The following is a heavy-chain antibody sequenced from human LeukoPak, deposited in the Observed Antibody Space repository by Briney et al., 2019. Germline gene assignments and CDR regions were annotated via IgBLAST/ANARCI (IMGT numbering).Heavy chain of an antibody. Sequence: GGSLRLSCAASGFTFSSYAMSWVRQAPGKGLEWVSAISGSGGSTYYADSVKGRFTISRDNSKNTLYLQMNSLRAEDTAVYYCAKALGHYYDSSGYYPWGQGTLVTVSS. CDR1: GFTFSSYA. J-gene: IGHJ5*02. CDR2: ISGSGGST. D-gene: IGHD3-22*01. V-gene: IGHV3-23*01. CDR3: AKALGHYYDSSGYYP.